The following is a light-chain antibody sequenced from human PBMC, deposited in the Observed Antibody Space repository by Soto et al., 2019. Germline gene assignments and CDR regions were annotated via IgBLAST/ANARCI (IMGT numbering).Light chain of an antibody. CDR1: SSNIGGNS. V-gene: IGLV1-51*01. J-gene: IGLJ1*01. CDR3: GSWDSSRSAYV. Sequence: QSVMTQPPSVSAAPGQKITISCSGSSSNIGGNSVSWYQQLPGTAPKLLIYDDNKRPSWVSDRLSGCKSGTSATLGITGVHTGEEADYYCGSWDSSRSAYVFGTGTKVTVL. CDR2: DDN.